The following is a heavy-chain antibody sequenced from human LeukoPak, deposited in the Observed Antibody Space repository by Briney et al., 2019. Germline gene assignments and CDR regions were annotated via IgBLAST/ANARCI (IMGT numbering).Heavy chain of an antibody. D-gene: IGHD4-17*01. Sequence: SETLSLTCTVSGGSISSYYWSWIRQPPGKGLEWIGYIYYSGSTNYNPSLKSRVTMSVDTSKNQFSLKLSSVTAADTAVYYCARNSLYGDYVDYWGQGTLVTVSS. V-gene: IGHV4-59*12. J-gene: IGHJ4*02. CDR1: GGSISSYY. CDR3: ARNSLYGDYVDY. CDR2: IYYSGST.